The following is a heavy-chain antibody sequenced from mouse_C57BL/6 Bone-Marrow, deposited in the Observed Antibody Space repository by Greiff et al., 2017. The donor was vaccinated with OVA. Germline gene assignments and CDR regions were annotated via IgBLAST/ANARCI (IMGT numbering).Heavy chain of an antibody. CDR2: IRNKANNHAT. CDR3: TLYGSKSWFDD. V-gene: IGHV6-6*01. D-gene: IGHD1-1*01. Sequence: EVKLEESGGGLVQPGGSMKLSCAASGFTFSAAWMDWVRQSPEKGLEWVAEIRNKANNHATYYAESVKGRFTISRDDSKSSVYLKRNSLRAEDTGIYYCTLYGSKSWFDDWGQGTTRTISS. CDR1: GFTFSAAW. J-gene: IGHJ2*01.